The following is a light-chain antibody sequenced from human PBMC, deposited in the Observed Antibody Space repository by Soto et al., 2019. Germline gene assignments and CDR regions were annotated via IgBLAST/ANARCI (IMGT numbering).Light chain of an antibody. Sequence: IELTQSPGTLSLSPGERATLHCRASQSVDSNYLAWYQQKPGQAPRIIIFGASGRATGIPDRFSGSGSGTDFTLTISRLEPEDFAVYYCQQYGSLSWTFGQGTKVDIK. CDR1: QSVDSNY. J-gene: IGKJ1*01. CDR3: QQYGSLSWT. CDR2: GAS. V-gene: IGKV3-20*01.